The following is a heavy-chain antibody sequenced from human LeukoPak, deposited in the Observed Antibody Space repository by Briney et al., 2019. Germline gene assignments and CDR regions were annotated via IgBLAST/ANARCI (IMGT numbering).Heavy chain of an antibody. Sequence: GSLRLSCAASGFTFNSYNMNWVRQAPGKGLEWVSSISSSSTYIYYADSVKGRFTISRDNAENSLYLQMNSLRAEDTAVYYCARGYYYGLDVWGKGTTVTVSS. J-gene: IGHJ6*04. CDR2: ISSSSTYI. CDR3: ARGYYYGLDV. V-gene: IGHV3-21*01. CDR1: GFTFNSYN. D-gene: IGHD1-14*01.